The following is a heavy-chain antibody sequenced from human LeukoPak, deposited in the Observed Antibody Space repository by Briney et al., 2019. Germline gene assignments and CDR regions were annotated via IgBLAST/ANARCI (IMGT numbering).Heavy chain of an antibody. Sequence: ASVKVSCKASRGTFSSYAISWVRQAPGHGLEWMGRIIPIFGTANYAQKFQGRVTITTDESTSTAYMELSSLRSEDTAVYYCARGGIVGATSFGYSDYWGQGTLVTVSS. CDR3: ARGGIVGATSFGYSDY. CDR1: RGTFSSYA. D-gene: IGHD1-26*01. J-gene: IGHJ4*02. CDR2: IIPIFGTA. V-gene: IGHV1-69*05.